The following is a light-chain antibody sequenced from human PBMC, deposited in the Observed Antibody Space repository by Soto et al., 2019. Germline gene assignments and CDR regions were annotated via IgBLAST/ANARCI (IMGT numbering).Light chain of an antibody. CDR1: SSNIGSNT. CDR3: AAWDDSLNGLI. J-gene: IGLJ2*01. Sequence: QSVLTQPPSASGAPGQRVTISSSGSSSNIGSNTVNWYQQLPGTAPKLLIYNSDQRPSGVPDRFSGSKSVTSASLVISGLQSEDEADYYCAAWDDSLNGLIFGGGTQLTVL. CDR2: NSD. V-gene: IGLV1-44*01.